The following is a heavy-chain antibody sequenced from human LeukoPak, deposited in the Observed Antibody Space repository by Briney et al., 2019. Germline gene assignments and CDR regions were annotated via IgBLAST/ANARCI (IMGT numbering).Heavy chain of an antibody. V-gene: IGHV3-21*01. CDR2: ISSSSSYI. J-gene: IGHJ4*02. CDR3: AREPNPFYDSSGYYYWENFDY. D-gene: IGHD3-22*01. CDR1: GFTFSSYG. Sequence: GGSLRLSCAASGFTFSSYGMHWVRQAPGKGLEWVSSISSSSSYIYYADSVKGRFTISRDNAKNSLYLQMNSLRAEDTAVYYCAREPNPFYDSSGYYYWENFDYWGQGTLVTVSS.